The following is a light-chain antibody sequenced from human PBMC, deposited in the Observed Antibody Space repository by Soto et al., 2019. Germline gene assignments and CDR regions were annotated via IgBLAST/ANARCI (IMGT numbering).Light chain of an antibody. CDR2: GAS. CDR3: QQYGSSPPWT. V-gene: IGKV3-20*01. CDR1: QSVSSDF. J-gene: IGKJ1*01. Sequence: EVVLTQSPDTLSLSPGARATLSCRASQSVSSDFLAWYQQKPGQAPRLLIYGASSMATGIPDRFSGSGSGTDFTLTIKRLEPDDFAVYYCQQYGSSPPWTFGQGTKVEIK.